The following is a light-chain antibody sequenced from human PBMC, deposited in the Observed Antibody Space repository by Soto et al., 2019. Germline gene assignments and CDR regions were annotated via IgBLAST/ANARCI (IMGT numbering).Light chain of an antibody. CDR2: TNI. J-gene: IGLJ2*01. CDR1: GSNIGAGYD. CDR3: QSYDSSLSGVV. V-gene: IGLV1-40*01. Sequence: QPVLTQPPSVSGAPGQRVTISCTGSGSNIGAGYDVHWYQHLPGTAPKLLIYTNINRPSGVPDRFSASKSGTSASLAITGLQAGDEADYYCQSYDSSLSGVVFGGGTKLTAL.